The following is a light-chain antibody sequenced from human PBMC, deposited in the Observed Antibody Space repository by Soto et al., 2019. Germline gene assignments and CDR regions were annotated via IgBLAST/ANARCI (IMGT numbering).Light chain of an antibody. Sequence: DIQMTQSPSSVSASVGDRVTITCRASQGINSWLIWYQQKPGKAPKLLIYAASSLQSGVPSRFSGSGSGTDFTLTISSLQSEDFATYYCQQANSFPLTFGGGTKVEIK. CDR1: QGINSW. CDR2: AAS. CDR3: QQANSFPLT. J-gene: IGKJ4*01. V-gene: IGKV1D-12*01.